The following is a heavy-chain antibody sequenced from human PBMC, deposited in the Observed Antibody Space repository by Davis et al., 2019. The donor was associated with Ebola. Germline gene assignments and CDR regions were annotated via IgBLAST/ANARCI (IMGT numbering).Heavy chain of an antibody. CDR3: AKDGLFSWGANAFDI. CDR2: ISGYGGTT. CDR1: KSTFSSYA. D-gene: IGHD3-16*01. J-gene: IGHJ3*02. Sequence: GESLKISCAASKSTFSSYAMTWVRLAPGKGLEWVSGISGYGGTTYYADSVKGRFTISRDDSKNTLYLQMNSLRAEDTAIYYCAKDGLFSWGANAFDIWGQGTMVTVSS. V-gene: IGHV3-23*01.